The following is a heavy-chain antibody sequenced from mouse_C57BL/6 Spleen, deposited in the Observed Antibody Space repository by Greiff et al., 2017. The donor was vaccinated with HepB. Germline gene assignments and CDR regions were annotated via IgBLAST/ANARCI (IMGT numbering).Heavy chain of an antibody. D-gene: IGHD2-2*01. Sequence: VQLQQPGAELVMPGASVKLSCKASGYTFTSYWMHWVKQRPGQGLEWIGEIDPSDSYTNYNQKFKGKSTLTVDKSSSTAYMQLSSLTSEDSAVYYCARGYGYEGYYAMDYWGQGTSVTVSS. CDR1: GYTFTSYW. CDR2: IDPSDSYT. CDR3: ARGYGYEGYYAMDY. J-gene: IGHJ4*01. V-gene: IGHV1-69*01.